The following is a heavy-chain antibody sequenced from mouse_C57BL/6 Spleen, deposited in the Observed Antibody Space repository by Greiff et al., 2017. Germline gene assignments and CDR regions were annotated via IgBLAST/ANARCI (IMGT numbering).Heavy chain of an antibody. J-gene: IGHJ1*03. CDR2: ISNGGGST. CDR3: ARHHYGSSLYWYFDV. Sequence: EVKLVESGGGLVQPGGSLKLSCAASGFTFSDYYMYWVRQTPEKRLEWVAYISNGGGSTYYPDTVKGRFTISRDNAKNTLYLQMSRLKSEDTAMYYCARHHYGSSLYWYFDVWGTGTTVTVSS. CDR1: GFTFSDYY. D-gene: IGHD1-1*01. V-gene: IGHV5-12*01.